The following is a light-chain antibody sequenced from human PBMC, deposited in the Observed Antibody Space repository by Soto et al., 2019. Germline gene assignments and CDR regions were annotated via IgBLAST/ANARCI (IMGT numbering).Light chain of an antibody. CDR1: QSLSNTY. CDR2: GAS. V-gene: IGKV3D-7*01. Sequence: EIVMTQSPVTLSLSPGDRATLSCRASQSLSNTYISWYQQKPGQAPRLLIYGASTRATGIPARFSGSGSGTDINLTIIRLHPDDGALYYCHKCFESPLTFGCGTQVQIK. J-gene: IGKJ4*01. CDR3: HKCFESPLT.